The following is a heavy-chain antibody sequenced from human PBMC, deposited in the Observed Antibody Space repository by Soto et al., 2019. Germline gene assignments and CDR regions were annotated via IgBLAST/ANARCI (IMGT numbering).Heavy chain of an antibody. CDR3: ARSKYSISSFDY. CDR1: GFSLSTDEVG. CDR2: IYWDDDK. V-gene: IGHV2-5*02. D-gene: IGHD6-6*01. Sequence: SGPTLVNPTQTLTLTCTFSGFSLSTDEVGVGWIRQPPGKALDWLAVIYWDDDKRYSPSLKSRLTITKDTSKNQVLLTMTNMDPVDTATYFCARSKYSISSFDYWGQRALVTVSS. J-gene: IGHJ4*02.